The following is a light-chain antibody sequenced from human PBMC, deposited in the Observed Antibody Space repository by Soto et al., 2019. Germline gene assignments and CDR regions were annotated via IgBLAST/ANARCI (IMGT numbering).Light chain of an antibody. CDR2: DVS. Sequence: QSALTQPRSVSGSPGQSVTISCTGTSSDVGGYNYVSWYQQHPGKAPKLMIYDVSKRPSGVPDRFSGSKSGNTASLTISGLKAEDEADYYCCSYAGSYPVVFGGGTTLTVL. CDR1: SSDVGGYNY. J-gene: IGLJ2*01. V-gene: IGLV2-11*01. CDR3: CSYAGSYPVV.